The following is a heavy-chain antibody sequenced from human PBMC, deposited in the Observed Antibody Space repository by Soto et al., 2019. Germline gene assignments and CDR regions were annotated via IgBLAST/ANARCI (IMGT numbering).Heavy chain of an antibody. J-gene: IGHJ4*02. CDR3: ASFRSSSWYGVSDY. CDR1: GGSISSGGYY. V-gene: IGHV4-31*03. Sequence: SETLSRTCTVSGGSISSGGYYWSWFRQHPGKGLEWIGYIYYSGSTYYNPSLKSRVTISVDTSKNQFSLKLSSVTAADTAVYYCASFRSSSWYGVSDYWGQGTLVTVSS. CDR2: IYYSGST. D-gene: IGHD6-13*01.